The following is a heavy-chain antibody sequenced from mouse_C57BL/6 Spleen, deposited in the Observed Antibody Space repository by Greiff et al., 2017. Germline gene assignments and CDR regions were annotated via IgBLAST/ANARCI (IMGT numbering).Heavy chain of an antibody. CDR3: ARWDDYDGYYFDY. CDR1: GYTFTDYY. J-gene: IGHJ2*01. Sequence: VQLQQSGAELVRPGASVKLSCKASGYTFTDYYINWVKQRPGQGLEWIARIYPGSGNTYYNEKFKGKATLTAEKSSSTAYMQLSSLTSEDSAVYFCARWDDYDGYYFDYWGQGTTLTVSS. V-gene: IGHV1-76*01. D-gene: IGHD2-4*01. CDR2: IYPGSGNT.